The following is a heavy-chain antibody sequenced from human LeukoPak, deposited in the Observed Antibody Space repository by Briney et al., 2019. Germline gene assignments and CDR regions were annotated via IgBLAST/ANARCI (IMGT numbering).Heavy chain of an antibody. CDR3: ARDQGLLVVAGRFGY. CDR1: GFTFRDSA. Sequence: GSLRLSCAASGFTFRDSAMSWVRQAPGKGLEWVSSISSSNSYIYNADSVKGRFTISRDNAKNSLYLQMNSLRAEDTAVYYCARDQGLLVVAGRFGYWGQGTLVTVSS. CDR2: ISSSNSYI. D-gene: IGHD6-19*01. J-gene: IGHJ4*02. V-gene: IGHV3-21*01.